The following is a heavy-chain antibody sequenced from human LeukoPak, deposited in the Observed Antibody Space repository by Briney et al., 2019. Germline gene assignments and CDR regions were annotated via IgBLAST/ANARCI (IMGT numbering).Heavy chain of an antibody. Sequence: ASVKLSFKASGYTFSSYGISWVRQAPGQGLEWMGWISAYNGNTNYAQKLQGRVTMTTYTSTSTAYMELRSLRSDDTAVYYCAREGVRGSAPGYWGQGTLVTVSS. J-gene: IGHJ4*02. CDR1: GYTFSSYG. D-gene: IGHD2-15*01. CDR2: ISAYNGNT. CDR3: AREGVRGSAPGY. V-gene: IGHV1-18*01.